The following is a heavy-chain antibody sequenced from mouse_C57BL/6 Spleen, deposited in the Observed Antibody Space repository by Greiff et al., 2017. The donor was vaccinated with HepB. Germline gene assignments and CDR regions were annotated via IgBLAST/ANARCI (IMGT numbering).Heavy chain of an antibody. CDR3: TMGSSITSFDY. Sequence: VQLQQSGAELVRPGASVKLSCTASGFNIKDYYMHWVKQRPEQGLEWIGRIDPEDGDTEYAPKFQGKATMTADTSSNTAYLQLSSLTSEDTAVYYCTMGSSITSFDYWGQGTTLTVSS. CDR2: IDPEDGDT. CDR1: GFNIKDYY. D-gene: IGHD1-1*01. J-gene: IGHJ2*01. V-gene: IGHV14-1*01.